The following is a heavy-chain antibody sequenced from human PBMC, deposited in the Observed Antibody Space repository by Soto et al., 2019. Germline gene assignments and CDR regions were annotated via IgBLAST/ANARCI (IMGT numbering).Heavy chain of an antibody. CDR3: ARRGYYDSSGFDY. CDR1: GGSLSTNP. V-gene: IGHV1-69*06. J-gene: IGHJ4*02. D-gene: IGHD3-22*01. Sequence: SVKVSCKASGGSLSTNPISWVRQAPGQGLEWMGGTGSGTGPGNHAQKFQGRLTVTADKSTSTAYMELSSLRSEDTAVYYCARRGYYDSSGFDYWGQGTLVTVSS. CDR2: TGSGTGPG.